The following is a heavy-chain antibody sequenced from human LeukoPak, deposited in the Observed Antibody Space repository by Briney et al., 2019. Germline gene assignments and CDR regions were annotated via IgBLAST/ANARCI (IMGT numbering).Heavy chain of an antibody. CDR1: GGSISSYY. Sequence: SETLSLTCTVSGGSISSYYWSWIRQPAGKGLEWIGRIYTSGSTNYNPSLKSRVTMSVDTSKNQFSLKLSSVTAADTAVYYCARMGLNPLGYPTYFDYWGQGTLVTVSS. D-gene: IGHD3-16*02. V-gene: IGHV4-4*07. J-gene: IGHJ4*02. CDR2: IYTSGST. CDR3: ARMGLNPLGYPTYFDY.